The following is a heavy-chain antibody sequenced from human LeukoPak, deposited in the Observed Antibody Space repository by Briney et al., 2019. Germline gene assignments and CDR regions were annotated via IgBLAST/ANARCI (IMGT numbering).Heavy chain of an antibody. D-gene: IGHD6-13*01. Sequence: GGSLRLPCAASGFTFSDYYMSWIRQAPGKGLEWVSYISSSGSTIYYADSVKGRFTISRDNSKNTLYLQMNSLRAEDTAVYYCAKDEYSSSWYQGYWGQGTLVTVSS. V-gene: IGHV3-11*01. CDR3: AKDEYSSSWYQGY. CDR1: GFTFSDYY. J-gene: IGHJ4*02. CDR2: ISSSGSTI.